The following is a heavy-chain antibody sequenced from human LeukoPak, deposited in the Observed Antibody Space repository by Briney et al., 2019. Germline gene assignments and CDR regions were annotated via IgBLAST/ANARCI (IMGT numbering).Heavy chain of an antibody. V-gene: IGHV4-61*02. D-gene: IGHD4-11*01. J-gene: IGHJ6*03. Sequence: SETLSLTCTVSGGSISSGSYYWSWIRQPAGKGLEWIGRIYTSGSTNYNPSLKSRLTISVDTSKNQISLKLNSVTAADTAVYYCARDHGPTVATSPFYSYYMDVWGKGTTVTVSS. CDR2: IYTSGST. CDR3: ARDHGPTVATSPFYSYYMDV. CDR1: GGSISSGSYY.